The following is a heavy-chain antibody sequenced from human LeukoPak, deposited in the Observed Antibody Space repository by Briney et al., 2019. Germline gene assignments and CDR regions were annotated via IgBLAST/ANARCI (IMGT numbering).Heavy chain of an antibody. CDR1: GGSISSGSFY. J-gene: IGHJ3*02. V-gene: IGHV4-61*02. CDR3: ARAPGAFDI. Sequence: SETLSLTCTVPGGSISSGSFYWSWIRQPAGKGLEWIGRIYPSGSTNYNPSLKSRVTISVDTSKNQFSLKLSSVTAADTAVYYCARAPGAFDIWGQGTMVTVSS. CDR2: IYPSGST.